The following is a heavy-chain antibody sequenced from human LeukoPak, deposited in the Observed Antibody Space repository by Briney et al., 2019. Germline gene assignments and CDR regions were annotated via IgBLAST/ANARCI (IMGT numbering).Heavy chain of an antibody. CDR3: ARVHEFAAFDI. CDR2: IYYSGST. J-gene: IGHJ3*02. CDR1: GGSISSYY. Sequence: PSETLSLTCTVSGGSISSYYWSWIRQPPGKGLEWIGYIYYSGSTNYNPSLKSRVTISVDTSKNQFSLKLSSVTAADTAVYYCARVHEFAAFDIWGQGTMVTVSS. V-gene: IGHV4-59*01.